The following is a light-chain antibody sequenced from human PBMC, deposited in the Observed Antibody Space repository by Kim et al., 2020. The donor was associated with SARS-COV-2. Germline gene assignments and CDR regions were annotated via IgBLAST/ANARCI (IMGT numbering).Light chain of an antibody. CDR1: SSDVGGYNY. CDR3: SSYTTSTTVV. J-gene: IGLJ2*01. Sequence: QSVLTQAASVSGSPGQSITVSCIGTSSDVGGYNYVSWYQQYPGNAPKLMIYDVSKRPSGVSNRFSGSKSGSTASLTISGLQAEDEAHYYRSSYTTSTTVVFGGGTQLTVL. V-gene: IGLV2-14*03. CDR2: DVS.